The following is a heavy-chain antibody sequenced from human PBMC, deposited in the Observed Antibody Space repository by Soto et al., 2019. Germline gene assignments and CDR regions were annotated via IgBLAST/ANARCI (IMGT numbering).Heavy chain of an antibody. Sequence: QVQVVQSGAEVKKPGSSVKVSCKASGGTFRSYAISWVRQAPGQGLEWMGGIIPIFGTANYAQKFQGRVTITADESTSTAYLELSSLRSEDTAVYYCARERATYYGDSNGYYYFDYWGQGTLVTVSS. D-gene: IGHD3-22*01. J-gene: IGHJ4*02. CDR1: GGTFRSYA. CDR3: ARERATYYGDSNGYYYFDY. CDR2: IIPIFGTA. V-gene: IGHV1-69*12.